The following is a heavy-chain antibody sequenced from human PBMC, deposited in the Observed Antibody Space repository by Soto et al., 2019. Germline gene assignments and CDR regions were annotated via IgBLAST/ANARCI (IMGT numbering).Heavy chain of an antibody. CDR2: LHSSGST. CDR1: GDSVNSGSYS. V-gene: IGHV4-61*01. CDR3: ARRYGGAFDY. Sequence: SDTLCLTCIVSGDSVNSGSYSWSWIRQPPGKGLEWIGYLHSSGSTKYNPSVKSRVTISVDTSRNQISLRLSSVTAADTAVYYCARRYGGAFDYWGQGSLVTAPQ. J-gene: IGHJ4*02. D-gene: IGHD4-17*01.